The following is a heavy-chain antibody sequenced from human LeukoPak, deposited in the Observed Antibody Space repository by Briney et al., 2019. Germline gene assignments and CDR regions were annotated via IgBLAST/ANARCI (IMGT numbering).Heavy chain of an antibody. V-gene: IGHV3-7*01. CDR1: GFSFSFYW. D-gene: IGHD5/OR15-5a*01. CDR3: ARDWTDVVSTGKALDY. J-gene: IGHJ4*02. Sequence: GGSLRLSCAASGFSFSFYWMTWVRQAPGKGREWVANIKADGSVKNYADSVRGRFNISRDNARDSVDLQMKSLRGDDTAVYYCARDWTDVVSTGKALDYWGQGTPVTVSS. CDR2: IKADGSVK.